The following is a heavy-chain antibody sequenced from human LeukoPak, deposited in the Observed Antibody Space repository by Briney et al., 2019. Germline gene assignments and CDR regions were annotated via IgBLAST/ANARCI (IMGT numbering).Heavy chain of an antibody. V-gene: IGHV4-59*01. CDR1: GGSISSYY. CDR2: IYYSGST. CDR3: ARVGQGLYGFDY. Sequence: SETLSLTCTVSGGSISSYYWSWIRQPLGKGLEWIWYIYYSGSTNYNPSLKSRVTISVDTSKNQFSLKLSSVTAADTAVYYCARVGQGLYGFDYWGQGTLVTVSS. J-gene: IGHJ4*02. D-gene: IGHD6-19*01.